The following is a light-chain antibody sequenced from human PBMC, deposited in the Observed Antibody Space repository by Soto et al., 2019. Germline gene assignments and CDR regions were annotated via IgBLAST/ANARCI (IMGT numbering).Light chain of an antibody. Sequence: EIVLTQSPDTLSLSPGERATLSCRASQSVSSNYFAWYQQKPGQAPRLLIYGASSRASGIPDRFSGSASGTDFTLTISRLEPEDFALYYCQQYGTSPRTFGQGTKVEVK. V-gene: IGKV3-20*01. CDR3: QQYGTSPRT. CDR2: GAS. CDR1: QSVSSNY. J-gene: IGKJ1*01.